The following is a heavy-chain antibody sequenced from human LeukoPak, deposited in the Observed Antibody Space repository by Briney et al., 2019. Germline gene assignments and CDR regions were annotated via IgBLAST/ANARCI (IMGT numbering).Heavy chain of an antibody. J-gene: IGHJ4*02. CDR1: GFTFSNYV. D-gene: IGHD1-14*01. Sequence: PGGSLRLSCGPSGFTFSNYVMLWVRQAPGKGLEWVAFIRYDGNNKLYADSMKGRFTISRDNSKNTLYLHINSLRAEDTAVYYCVKDNPLDYWGQGTLVIVSS. CDR2: IRYDGNNK. CDR3: VKDNPLDY. V-gene: IGHV3-30*02.